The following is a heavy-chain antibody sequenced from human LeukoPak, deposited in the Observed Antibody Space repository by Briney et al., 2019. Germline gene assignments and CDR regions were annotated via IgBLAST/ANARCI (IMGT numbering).Heavy chain of an antibody. D-gene: IGHD1-26*01. Sequence: PGGSLRLSCAASGFTFSSYSMNWVRQAPGKGLEWVSSISSSSRYIYYADSVKGRFTISRDNAKNSLYLQMNSLRAEDTAVYYCAGGSSGTYYYFDYWGQGTLVTVSS. V-gene: IGHV3-21*01. CDR1: GFTFSSYS. CDR2: ISSSSRYI. CDR3: AGGSSGTYYYFDY. J-gene: IGHJ4*02.